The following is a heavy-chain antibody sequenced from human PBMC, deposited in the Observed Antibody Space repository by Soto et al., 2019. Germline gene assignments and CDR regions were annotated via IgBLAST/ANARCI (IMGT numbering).Heavy chain of an antibody. J-gene: IGHJ5*02. Sequence: QVRLIQSGTEVKKPGASVKVSCSLSGSALTELSLHWVRQAPGKGLEWMGCSDREDGETFYAQSFKGRLTMTEDTSTNTADMELRCLGSEDTAVYYCNRGNGFDPWGQGTLVVVSS. CDR2: SDREDGET. V-gene: IGHV1-24*01. CDR3: NRGNGFDP. CDR1: GSALTELS.